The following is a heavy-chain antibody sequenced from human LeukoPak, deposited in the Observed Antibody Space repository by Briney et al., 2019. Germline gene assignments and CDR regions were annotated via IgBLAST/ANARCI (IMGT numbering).Heavy chain of an antibody. J-gene: IGHJ1*01. D-gene: IGHD4-17*01. CDR3: AKRPGYGDYANEYFQH. V-gene: IGHV3-23*01. CDR2: ISGSGGST. CDR1: GFTFSSYA. Sequence: TGGSLRLSCAASGFTFSSYAMSWVRQAPGKGLEWVSAISGSGGSTYYADSVEGRFTISRDNSKNTLYLQMNSLRAEDTAVYYCAKRPGYGDYANEYFQHWGQGTLVTVSS.